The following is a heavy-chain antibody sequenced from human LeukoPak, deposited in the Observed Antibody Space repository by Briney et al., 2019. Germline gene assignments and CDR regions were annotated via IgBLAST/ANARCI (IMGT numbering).Heavy chain of an antibody. CDR2: ISAYNGNT. Sequence: GASVKVSCKASGYTFTSYGISWVRQAPGQGLEWMGWISAYNGNTNYAQKLQGRVTMTTDTSTSTAYMELRSLRSDDTAVYYCARDRWVPAAISSYYYYMDVWGKGTTVTVSS. D-gene: IGHD2-2*01. V-gene: IGHV1-18*01. CDR1: GYTFTSYG. CDR3: ARDRWVPAAISSYYYYMDV. J-gene: IGHJ6*03.